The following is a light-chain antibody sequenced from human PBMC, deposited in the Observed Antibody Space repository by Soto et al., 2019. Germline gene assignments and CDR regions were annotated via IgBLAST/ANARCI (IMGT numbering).Light chain of an antibody. V-gene: IGLV2-14*01. J-gene: IGLJ1*01. CDR1: SSDVGGYNY. CDR3: SSYTSTSTLYV. CDR2: EVS. Sequence: QSVLTQPASVSGSPGQSITISCTGTSSDVGGYNYVSWYQQHPGKAPKVIIFEVSNRPSGVSNRFSGSKSGNTASLIISGLQAEDEADYYCSSYTSTSTLYVFGTGTKGTVL.